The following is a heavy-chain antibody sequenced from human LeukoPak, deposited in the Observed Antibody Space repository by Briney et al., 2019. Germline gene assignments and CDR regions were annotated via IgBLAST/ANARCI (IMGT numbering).Heavy chain of an antibody. CDR2: ISGSGGST. CDR3: AKAHYDILTGYYSVYFDY. CDR1: GFTFTSYA. V-gene: IGHV3-23*01. D-gene: IGHD3-9*01. Sequence: GGSLRLSCAASGFTFTSYAMSWVRQAPGKGLEGVSAISGSGGSTYYADSVKGRFTISRDNSKNTLYLQMNSLRAEDTAVYYCAKAHYDILTGYYSVYFDYWGQGTLVTVSS. J-gene: IGHJ4*02.